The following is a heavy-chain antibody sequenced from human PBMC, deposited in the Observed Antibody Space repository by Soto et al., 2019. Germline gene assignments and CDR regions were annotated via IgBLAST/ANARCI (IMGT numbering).Heavy chain of an antibody. CDR2: INPNSGGT. J-gene: IGHJ6*02. CDR1: GYTFTGYY. CDR3: ARDPPGSIAAAGTRYYYYGMAV. Sequence: ASVKVSCKASGYTFTGYYMHWVRQASGQGLEWMGWINPNSGGTNYAQKFQGRVTMTRDTSISTAYMELSRLRSDDTAVYYCARDPPGSIAAAGTRYYYYGMAVRGQGTTVTVSS. V-gene: IGHV1-2*02. D-gene: IGHD6-13*01.